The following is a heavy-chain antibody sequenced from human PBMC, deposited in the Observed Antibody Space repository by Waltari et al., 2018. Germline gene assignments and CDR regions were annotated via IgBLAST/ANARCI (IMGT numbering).Heavy chain of an antibody. J-gene: IGHJ4*02. CDR3: ARASLVGAEVDY. CDR1: GGSISSHY. D-gene: IGHD1-26*01. CDR2: IYYSGST. Sequence: QVQLQESGPGLVKPSETLSLTCTVSGGSISSHYWSWIRQPPGKGLEWIGYIYYSGSTNYNPSRKSRVTISVDTSKNQFSLKLSSVTAADTAVYYCARASLVGAEVDYWGQGTLVTVSS. V-gene: IGHV4-59*11.